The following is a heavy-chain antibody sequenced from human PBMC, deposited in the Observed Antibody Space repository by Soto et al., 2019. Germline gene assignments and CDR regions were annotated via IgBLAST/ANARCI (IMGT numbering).Heavy chain of an antibody. CDR2: IYYSGRT. CDR3: ARFAKEENPKVGSWYYFDF. CDR1: GGSISSGGYF. Sequence: SETLSLTCSVSGGSISSGGYFWGCIRQHPGKGLEWIGHIYYSGRTYSNPSLKTRLLIAVDTSKNQLSLMLTSVTAADTAVYYCARFAKEENPKVGSWYYFDFWGQGILVTVSS. J-gene: IGHJ4*02. D-gene: IGHD6-13*01. V-gene: IGHV4-31*03.